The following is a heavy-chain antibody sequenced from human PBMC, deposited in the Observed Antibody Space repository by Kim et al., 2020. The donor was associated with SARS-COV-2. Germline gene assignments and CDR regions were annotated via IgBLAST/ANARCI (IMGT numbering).Heavy chain of an antibody. Sequence: ASVKVSCKASGYTFTDYGFSWVRQVPGQGLEWMGWINSNIGNTNFAQKFQDRFTMSTDSTTSTAYMELGSLRSDDAAVYYCARDKGAYGMDVWGQGTTVTVSS. V-gene: IGHV1-18*01. J-gene: IGHJ6*02. CDR1: GYTFTDYG. CDR2: INSNIGNT. CDR3: ARDKGAYGMDV.